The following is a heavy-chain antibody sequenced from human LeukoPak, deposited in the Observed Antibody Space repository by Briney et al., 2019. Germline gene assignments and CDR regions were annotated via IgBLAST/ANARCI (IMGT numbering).Heavy chain of an antibody. D-gene: IGHD6-13*01. CDR3: AHSFSSSQRLKFKHFQH. CDR2: IYWDDDK. CDR1: GFSLNTSGVG. Sequence: SGPTLVKPTQTLTLTCTLSGFSLNTSGVGVGWIRQPPGKALEWLALIYWDDDKRYSPSLKSRFTITKDTSKSQVVLTMTNMDPVDTATYYCAHSFSSSQRLKFKHFQHWGQGTLVTVSS. J-gene: IGHJ1*01. V-gene: IGHV2-5*02.